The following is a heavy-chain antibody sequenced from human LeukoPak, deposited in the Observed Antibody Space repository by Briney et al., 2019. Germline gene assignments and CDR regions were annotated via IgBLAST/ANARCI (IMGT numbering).Heavy chain of an antibody. J-gene: IGHJ4*02. Sequence: KTGRSLRPSCAASGLTFSIALMTWVRQAPGNGLESVGRIKSNTDGRTADYAEAVYGRFSISRDKANDTLYLQMNSLRTGDKAVDYCATDHEQWLVPHRYWGQGTLVTVSS. V-gene: IGHV3-15*01. CDR2: IKSNTDGRTA. D-gene: IGHD6-19*01. CDR3: ATDHEQWLVPHRY. CDR1: GLTFSIAL.